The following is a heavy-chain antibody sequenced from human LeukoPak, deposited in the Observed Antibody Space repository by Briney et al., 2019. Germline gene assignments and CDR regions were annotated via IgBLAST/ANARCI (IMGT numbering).Heavy chain of an antibody. CDR3: ARGSYSSGWYYYYYGMDV. Sequence: SETLSLTCIVSGGSVSSGGHYWGWIRQPPGKGLEWIGSIYYSGSTYYNPSLNNRVTIFIDMSKNQFSLRLNSVTATDTAVYYCARGSYSSGWYYYYYGMDVWGQGTTVTVSS. CDR2: IYYSGST. V-gene: IGHV4-39*02. J-gene: IGHJ6*02. CDR1: GGSVSSGGHY. D-gene: IGHD6-19*01.